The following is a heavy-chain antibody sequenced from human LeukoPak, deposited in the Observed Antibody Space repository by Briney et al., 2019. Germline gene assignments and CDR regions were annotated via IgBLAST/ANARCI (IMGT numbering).Heavy chain of an antibody. CDR2: ISWNSGSI. CDR1: GLTLDDYA. D-gene: IGHD5-24*01. V-gene: IGHV3-9*01. CDR3: ANGEMATITAAFDI. Sequence: GRSLRLSCAASGLTLDDYAMHWVRQAPGKGLEWVSGISWNSGSIGYADSVKGRFTISRDNAKNSLYLQMNSLRAEDTALYYCANGEMATITAAFDIWGQGTMVTVSS. J-gene: IGHJ3*02.